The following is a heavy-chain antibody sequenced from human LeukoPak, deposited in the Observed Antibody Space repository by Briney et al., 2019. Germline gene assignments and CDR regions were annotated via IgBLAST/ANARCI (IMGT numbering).Heavy chain of an antibody. Sequence: SETLSLTCAVYGGSFSGYYWSWIRQPPGKGLEWIGEISHSGSTNYNPSLKSRVTISVDTSKNQFSLKLSSVTAADTAVYYCARHPGRRYCSGGSCYTNYYYYMDVWGKGTTVTISS. V-gene: IGHV4-34*01. CDR3: ARHPGRRYCSGGSCYTNYYYYMDV. J-gene: IGHJ6*03. CDR1: GGSFSGYY. CDR2: ISHSGST. D-gene: IGHD2-15*01.